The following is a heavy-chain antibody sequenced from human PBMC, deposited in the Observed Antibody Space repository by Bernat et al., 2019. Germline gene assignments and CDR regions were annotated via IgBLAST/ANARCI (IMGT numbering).Heavy chain of an antibody. D-gene: IGHD5-12*01. CDR1: GGSISSDSYS. CDR2: FYYTGNS. CDR3: ARQYSGYDSHYYYYMDV. V-gene: IGHV4-39*01. Sequence: QLQLQESGPGLVKPSETLSLTCTVSGGSISSDSYSWGWFRQPPGKGLGWIGRFYYTGNSYYSPSLKSRVTISVNTSKNQFSLQLSSVTAADTAVYYCARQYSGYDSHYYYYMDVWGKGTTVTVSS. J-gene: IGHJ6*03.